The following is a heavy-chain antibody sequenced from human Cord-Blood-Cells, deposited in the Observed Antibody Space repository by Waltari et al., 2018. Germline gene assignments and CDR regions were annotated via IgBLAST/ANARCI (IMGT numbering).Heavy chain of an antibody. CDR1: GFTFSSYA. CDR2: ISVSGGST. D-gene: IGHD1-26*01. CDR3: AKDRRSYYYFDY. V-gene: IGHV3-23*01. Sequence: EVQLLESGGGLVQPGGSLRLSCAASGFTFSSYAMSWVRQAPGKGLEWVSAISVSGGSTYYADSVKGRFTISRDKSKNTLYLQMNSLRAEDTAVYYCAKDRRSYYYFDYWGQGTLVTVSS. J-gene: IGHJ4*02.